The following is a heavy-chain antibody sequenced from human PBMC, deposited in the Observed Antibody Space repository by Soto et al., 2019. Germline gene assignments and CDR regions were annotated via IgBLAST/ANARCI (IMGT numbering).Heavy chain of an antibody. D-gene: IGHD2-15*01. V-gene: IGHV4-59*01. J-gene: IGHJ4*02. CDR2: VYYTGST. Sequence: SETLSLTCSVSGGSISGSYWSWIRQSPGKGLEWLGYVYYTGSTNYSPSLRSRVSISVDTSKNEFSLRLSSVTAADTAVYFCARSVAVRGAHIDYWGQGTKVTV. CDR1: GGSISGSY. CDR3: ARSVAVRGAHIDY.